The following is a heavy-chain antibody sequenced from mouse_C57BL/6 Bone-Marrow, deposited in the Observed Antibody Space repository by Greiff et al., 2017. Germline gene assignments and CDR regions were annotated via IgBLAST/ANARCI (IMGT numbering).Heavy chain of an antibody. D-gene: IGHD2-4*01. Sequence: EVKLMESGAELVRPGASVKLSCTASGFNIKDDYMHWVKQRPEQGLEWIGWLDPENGDTEYASKFPGKATITADTSSNTAYLPLSSLTSEDTAVYYCTLYYDYGYAMDYWGQGTSVTVSS. CDR2: LDPENGDT. J-gene: IGHJ4*01. V-gene: IGHV14-4*01. CDR3: TLYYDYGYAMDY. CDR1: GFNIKDDY.